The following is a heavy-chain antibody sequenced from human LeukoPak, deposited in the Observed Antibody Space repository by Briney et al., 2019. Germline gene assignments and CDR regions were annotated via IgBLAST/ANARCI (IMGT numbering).Heavy chain of an antibody. Sequence: SETLSLTCAVSGYSISSGYYWGWIRQPSGKGLEWIGSIYHSGSTYYNPSLKSRVTISVDTSKNQFSLKLSSVTAADTAVYYCARHVSGYCSGGSCPSDYWGQGTLVTVSS. D-gene: IGHD2-15*01. J-gene: IGHJ4*02. CDR3: ARHVSGYCSGGSCPSDY. CDR2: IYHSGST. V-gene: IGHV4-38-2*01. CDR1: GYSISSGYY.